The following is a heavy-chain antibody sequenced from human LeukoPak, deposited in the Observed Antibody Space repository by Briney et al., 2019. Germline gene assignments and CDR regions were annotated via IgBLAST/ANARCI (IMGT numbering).Heavy chain of an antibody. V-gene: IGHV4-30-2*01. Sequence: SETLSLTCAVSGGSISSGGYSWSWIRQPPGKGLEWIGYIYHSGSTYYNPSLKSRVTISVDRSKNQFSLKLSSVTAADTAVYYCARAEFGGVTDAYYFDYWGQGTLVTVSS. CDR1: GGSISSGGYS. CDR3: ARAEFGGVTDAYYFDY. J-gene: IGHJ4*02. CDR2: IYHSGST. D-gene: IGHD3-16*01.